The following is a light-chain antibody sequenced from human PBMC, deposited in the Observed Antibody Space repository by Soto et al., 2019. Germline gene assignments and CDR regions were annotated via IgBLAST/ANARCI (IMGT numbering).Light chain of an antibody. J-gene: IGKJ1*01. CDR3: QQYGSSPWT. V-gene: IGKV3-20*01. Sequence: EIVLTQSPGTPSLSPGERATLSVRASQSVSSSYLAWYQQKPGQAPRLLIYGASSRATGIPDRFSGSGSGTDFTLTISRLEPEDFAVYYCQQYGSSPWTFGQGTKVDI. CDR1: QSVSSSY. CDR2: GAS.